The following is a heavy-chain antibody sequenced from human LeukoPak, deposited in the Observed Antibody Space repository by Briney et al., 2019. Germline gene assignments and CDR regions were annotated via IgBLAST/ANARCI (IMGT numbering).Heavy chain of an antibody. D-gene: IGHD5-24*01. Sequence: GGSLRLSCAASGFTFSSYSMNWVRQAPGKGLEWVSSISSSSSYIYYADSVKGRLTISRDNAKNSLYLQMNSLRAEDTAVYYCARVGDGYGYYYYMDVWGKGTTVTVSS. CDR3: ARVGDGYGYYYYMDV. CDR2: ISSSSSYI. V-gene: IGHV3-21*01. J-gene: IGHJ6*03. CDR1: GFTFSSYS.